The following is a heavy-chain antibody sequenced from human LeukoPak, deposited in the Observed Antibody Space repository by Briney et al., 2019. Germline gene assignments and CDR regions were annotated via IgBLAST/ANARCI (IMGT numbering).Heavy chain of an antibody. D-gene: IGHD1-26*01. V-gene: IGHV3-30-3*01. CDR3: ARDPSYYLGRSYYFDY. J-gene: IGHJ4*02. Sequence: GGSLRLSCAASGFTFSSYAMHWVRQAPGKGLEWVAVISYDGSNKYYADSVKGRFTISRDNSKNTLYLQMKSLRVEDTAVYYCARDPSYYLGRSYYFDYWGQGTLVTVSS. CDR2: ISYDGSNK. CDR1: GFTFSSYA.